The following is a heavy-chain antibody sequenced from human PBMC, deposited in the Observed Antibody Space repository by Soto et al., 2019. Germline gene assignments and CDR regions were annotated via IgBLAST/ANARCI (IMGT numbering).Heavy chain of an antibody. J-gene: IGHJ4*01. CDR2: ISYDGSNK. V-gene: IGHV3-30-3*01. CDR1: GFTFSSYA. Sequence: PGGSLRLSCAASGFTFSSYAMHWVRQAPGKGLEWVAVISYDGSNKYYADSVKGRFTISRDNSKNTLYLQMNSLRAEDTAVYYCARDVVARGFDYWGQGTLVTVSS. CDR3: ARDVVARGFDY. D-gene: IGHD2-2*01.